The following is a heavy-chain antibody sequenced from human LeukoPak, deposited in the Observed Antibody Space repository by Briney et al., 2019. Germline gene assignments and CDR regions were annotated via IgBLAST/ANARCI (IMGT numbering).Heavy chain of an antibody. V-gene: IGHV3-23*01. J-gene: IGHJ4*02. CDR1: GFTFSRYA. Sequence: GSLRLSCAASGFTFSRYAMTWVRHFPGKGLEWVSTINNFGDTTHYADSVKGRFTISRDNSGSILYLQMHSLGAEDTALYYCASQQPPRFYWGQGTLVSVSS. CDR2: INNFGDTT. D-gene: IGHD5-18*01. CDR3: ASQQPPRFY.